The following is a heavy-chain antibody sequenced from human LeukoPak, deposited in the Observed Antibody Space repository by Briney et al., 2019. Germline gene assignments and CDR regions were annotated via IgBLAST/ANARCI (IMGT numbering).Heavy chain of an antibody. D-gene: IGHD7-27*01. J-gene: IGHJ4*02. CDR1: GFTFSSYT. V-gene: IGHV3-23*01. CDR2: ITTGGPNT. Sequence: GGSLRLSCTAPGFTFSSYTMSWVRQAPGKGLKWVSTITTGGPNTYYADSVKGRFTVSRDDSKNTLYLQMNSLRAEDAAVYYCAKDGGLWVSAHWGDSWGRGTLVTVSS. CDR3: AKDGGLWVSAHWGDS.